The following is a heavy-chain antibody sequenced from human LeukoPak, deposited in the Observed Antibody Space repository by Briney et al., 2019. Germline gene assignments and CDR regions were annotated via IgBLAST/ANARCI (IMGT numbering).Heavy chain of an antibody. V-gene: IGHV3-53*01. CDR2: IYSDNT. Sequence: GGSLRLSCTVSGFTVSSNSMSWVRQAPGKGLEWVSFIYSDNTHYSDSVKGRFTISRDNSKNTLYLQMNSLRAEYTAVYYCARRAGAYSHPYDYWGQGTLVTVSS. CDR3: ARRAGAYSHPYDY. D-gene: IGHD4/OR15-4a*01. CDR1: GFTVSSNS. J-gene: IGHJ4*02.